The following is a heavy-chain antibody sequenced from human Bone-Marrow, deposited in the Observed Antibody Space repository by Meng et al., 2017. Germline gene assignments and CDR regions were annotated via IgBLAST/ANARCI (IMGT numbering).Heavy chain of an antibody. CDR2: IYYSGTT. D-gene: IGHD3-16*01. CDR3: ARDIRQGGNIWFDP. J-gene: IGHJ5*02. V-gene: IGHV4-31*01. Sequence: QVQLQESGPGLVKPSQTLSLTGTVSGGSISSGGYYWSWIRQHPGKGLEWIGYIYYSGTTYYNPSLSSLVTISVDTSKDQFSLNLSSVTAADTAVYYCARDIRQGGNIWFDPWGQGTLVTVSS. CDR1: GGSISSGGYY.